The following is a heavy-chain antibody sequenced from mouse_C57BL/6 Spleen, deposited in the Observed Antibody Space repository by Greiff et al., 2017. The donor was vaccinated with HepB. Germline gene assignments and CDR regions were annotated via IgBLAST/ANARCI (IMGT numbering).Heavy chain of an antibody. CDR3: ARHEEAFDYYGSSSAWFAY. Sequence: VQLQESGAELVKPGASVKLSCKASGYTFTEYTIHWVKQRSGQGLEWIGWFYPGSGSIKYNEKFKDKATLTAYKSSSTVYMELSRLTSEDSAVYFCARHEEAFDYYGSSSAWFAYWGQGTLVTVSA. CDR1: GYTFTEYT. V-gene: IGHV1-62-2*01. J-gene: IGHJ3*01. CDR2: FYPGSGSI. D-gene: IGHD1-1*01.